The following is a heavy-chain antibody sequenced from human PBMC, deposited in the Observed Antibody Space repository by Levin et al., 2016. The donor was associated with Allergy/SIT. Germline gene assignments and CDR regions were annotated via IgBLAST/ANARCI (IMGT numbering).Heavy chain of an antibody. J-gene: IGHJ4*02. CDR3: ARGPGYSSSWYGYYFDF. Sequence: GGSLRLSCAASGFMFSDFSFNWVRQAPGKGLEWISYISSSTTTIYYADSVKGRFAISRDNGKNSLYLQMNSLRAEDTALYYCARGPGYSSSWYGYYFDFWGQGSLVTVSS. CDR2: ISSSTTTI. CDR1: GFMFSDFS. D-gene: IGHD6-13*01. V-gene: IGHV3-48*01.